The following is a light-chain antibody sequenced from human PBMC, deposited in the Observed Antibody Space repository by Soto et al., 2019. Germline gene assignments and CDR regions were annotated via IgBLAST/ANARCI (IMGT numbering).Light chain of an antibody. CDR2: DNY. CDR1: SSNIGNNF. J-gene: IGLJ1*01. V-gene: IGLV1-51*01. CDR3: ATWDSSVSGVL. Sequence: QSVLTQPPSVSAAPGQTVTISCSGSSSNIGNNFVSWYQHLPGFAPKLLIYDNYKRPSGIPDRISGSKSGTSATLVITGLQTGDEADYYCATWDSSVSGVLFGTGTKVTVL.